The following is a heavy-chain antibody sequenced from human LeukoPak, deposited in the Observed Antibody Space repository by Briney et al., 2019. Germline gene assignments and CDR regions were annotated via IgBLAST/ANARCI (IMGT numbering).Heavy chain of an antibody. CDR2: MNPNSGNT. Sequence: GASVKVSCKASGYTFTGYYMHWVRQAPGQGLEWMGWMNPNSGNTDYPQKFQGRVTMTSNTSISTAYMELSSLRSEDTAVYYCARAGYYTTTVTTILGWFDPWGQGTLVTVSS. V-gene: IGHV1-8*02. CDR3: ARAGYYTTTVTTILGWFDP. CDR1: GYTFTGYY. D-gene: IGHD4-17*01. J-gene: IGHJ5*02.